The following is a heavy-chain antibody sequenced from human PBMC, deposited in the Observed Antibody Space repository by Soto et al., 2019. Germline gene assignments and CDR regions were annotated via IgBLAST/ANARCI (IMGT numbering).Heavy chain of an antibody. CDR1: GYTFTSYG. V-gene: IGHV1-18*04. CDR2: ISAYNGNT. Sequence: GASVKVSCKASGYTFTSYGISWVRQAPGQGLEWMGWISAYNGNTNYAQKLQGRVTMTTDTSTSTAYMEPRSLRSDDTAVYYCARDAYYDSSGYYYVFDYWGQGTLVTVSS. CDR3: ARDAYYDSSGYYYVFDY. J-gene: IGHJ4*02. D-gene: IGHD3-22*01.